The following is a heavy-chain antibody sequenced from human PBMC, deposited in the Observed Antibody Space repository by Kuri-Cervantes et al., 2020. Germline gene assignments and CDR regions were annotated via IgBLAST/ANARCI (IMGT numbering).Heavy chain of an antibody. CDR1: GGSISSGGYS. CDR2: IYHSGST. CDR3: AREAAMAPRYYYYGMDV. D-gene: IGHD5-18*01. V-gene: IGHV4-30-2*01. Sequence: LRLSCAVSGGSISSGGYSWSWIRQPPGKGLEWIGYIYHSGSTYYNPSLKSRVTISVDKSKNQFSLKLSSVTAADTAVYYCAREAAMAPRYYYYGMDVWGQGTTVTVSS. J-gene: IGHJ6*02.